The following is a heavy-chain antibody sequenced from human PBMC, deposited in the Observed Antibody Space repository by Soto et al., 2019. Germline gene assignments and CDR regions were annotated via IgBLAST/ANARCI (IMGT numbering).Heavy chain of an antibody. CDR1: GVSISGSSYY. CDR3: ARHGSS. J-gene: IGHJ5*02. Sequence: SETLSLTCSVSGVSISGSSYYWGWIRQPPGKGLEWIGSIYYSEQTYYNPSLKSRVTISVDRSKNQFSLNRTSVTATDTAFYYCARHGSSWGQGTLVTVSS. V-gene: IGHV4-39*01. CDR2: IYYSEQT.